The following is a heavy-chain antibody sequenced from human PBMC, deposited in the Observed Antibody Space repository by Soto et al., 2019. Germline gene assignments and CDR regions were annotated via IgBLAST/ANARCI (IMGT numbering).Heavy chain of an antibody. Sequence: GGSLRLSCAASGFTFSSYAMSWVRQAPGKGLEWVSAISGSGDSTYYADSVKGRFTISRDNSKNTLYLQMNSLRAEDTAVYYCAKDTKYYYGMDVWGQGTTVTVSS. V-gene: IGHV3-23*01. CDR2: ISGSGDST. CDR1: GFTFSSYA. J-gene: IGHJ6*02. CDR3: AKDTKYYYGMDV. D-gene: IGHD3-3*01.